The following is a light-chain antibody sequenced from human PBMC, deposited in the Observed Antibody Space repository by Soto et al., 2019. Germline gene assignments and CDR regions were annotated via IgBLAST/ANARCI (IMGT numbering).Light chain of an antibody. J-gene: IGLJ1*01. Sequence: QSALTQPASVSGSPGQSITISCTGTSSDVGSYNYVSWYQQHPGKAPKLMIYDVTFRPSGVSNRFTGSKSGNTASLTISGLQADDEGDYYCASYTGSASLYVFGPGTKLTVL. CDR3: ASYTGSASLYV. CDR2: DVT. CDR1: SSDVGSYNY. V-gene: IGLV2-14*03.